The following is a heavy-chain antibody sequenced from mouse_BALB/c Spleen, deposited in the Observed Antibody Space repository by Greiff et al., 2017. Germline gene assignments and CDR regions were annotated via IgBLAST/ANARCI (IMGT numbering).Heavy chain of an antibody. CDR2: ISSGGSYT. Sequence: VQVVESGGGLVQPGGSLKLSCAASGFTFSSYTMSWVRQTPEKRLEWVATISSGGSYTYYPDSVKGRFTISRDNAKNTLYLQMSSLKSEDTAMYYCTRGDDGYYWGQGTTLTVSS. D-gene: IGHD2-3*01. CDR1: GFTFSSYT. V-gene: IGHV5-6-4*01. CDR3: TRGDDGYY. J-gene: IGHJ2*01.